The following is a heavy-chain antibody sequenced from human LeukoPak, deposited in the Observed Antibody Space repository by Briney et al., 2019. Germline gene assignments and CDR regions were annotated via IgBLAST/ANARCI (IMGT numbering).Heavy chain of an antibody. D-gene: IGHD3-3*01. J-gene: IGHJ6*02. V-gene: IGHV3-74*01. CDR3: AHTRGGRYYGFWSGHYYYYGMDV. Sequence: GGSLRLSCAASGFTFSSYWMHWVRQAPGKGLVWVSRINSDGSSTSYADSVKGRFTISRDNAKNTLYLQMNSLRAEDTAVYYCAHTRGGRYYGFWSGHYYYYGMDVWGQGTTVTVSS. CDR1: GFTFSSYW. CDR2: INSDGSST.